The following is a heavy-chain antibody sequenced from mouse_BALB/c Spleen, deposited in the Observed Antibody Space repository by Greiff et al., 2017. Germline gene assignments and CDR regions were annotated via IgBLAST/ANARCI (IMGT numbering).Heavy chain of an antibody. D-gene: IGHD2-4*01. CDR1: GFTFSSYG. Sequence: EVKLMESGGDLVKPGGSLKLSCAASGFTFSSYGMSWVRQTPDKRLEWVATISSGGSYTYYPDSVKGRFTISRDNAKNTLYLQMSSLKSEDTAMYYCARPPIYDDYDDGSYAMDYWGQGTSVTVSS. CDR2: ISSGGSYT. CDR3: ARPPIYDDYDDGSYAMDY. V-gene: IGHV5-6*01. J-gene: IGHJ4*01.